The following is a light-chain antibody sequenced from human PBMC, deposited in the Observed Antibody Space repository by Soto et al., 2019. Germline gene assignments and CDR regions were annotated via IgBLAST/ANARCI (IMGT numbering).Light chain of an antibody. CDR3: QQSYSTPLT. Sequence: DIQMTQSPSSVSASVGDTVTITCRASQGVKFLPLYRHKQRTAPXXXXYXAXXXKSGVPSRFSGSGSGTDFTLTISSLQPEDFATYYCQQSYSTPLTFGGGTKVDIK. CDR1: QGVKF. J-gene: IGKJ4*01. V-gene: IGKV1-39*01. CDR2: XAX.